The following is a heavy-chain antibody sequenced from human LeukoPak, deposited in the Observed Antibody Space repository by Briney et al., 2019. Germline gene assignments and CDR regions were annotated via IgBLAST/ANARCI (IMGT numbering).Heavy chain of an antibody. Sequence: ASVKVSCKASGYTFTGYYMHWVRQAPGQGLEWMGWISAYNGNTNYAQKLQGRVTMTTDTSTSTAYMELRSLRSDDTAVYYCARDLTVVPAATNWFDPWGQGTLVTVSS. J-gene: IGHJ5*02. CDR1: GYTFTGYY. V-gene: IGHV1-18*04. D-gene: IGHD2-2*01. CDR3: ARDLTVVPAATNWFDP. CDR2: ISAYNGNT.